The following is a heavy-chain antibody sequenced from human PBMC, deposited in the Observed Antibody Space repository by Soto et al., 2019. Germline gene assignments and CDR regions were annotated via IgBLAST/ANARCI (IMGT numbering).Heavy chain of an antibody. Sequence: QITLKESGPTLVKPTQTLTLTCTFSGFSLSTSGVGVGWIRQPPGKALEWLALIYWDDDKRYSPSLKSRLTITKYTSKNQVVLTMTNMDPVDTATYYCAHSLYDYVWGTNWFDPCGQGTLVTVSS. D-gene: IGHD3-16*01. CDR1: GFSLSTSGVG. CDR3: AHSLYDYVWGTNWFDP. V-gene: IGHV2-5*02. J-gene: IGHJ5*02. CDR2: IYWDDDK.